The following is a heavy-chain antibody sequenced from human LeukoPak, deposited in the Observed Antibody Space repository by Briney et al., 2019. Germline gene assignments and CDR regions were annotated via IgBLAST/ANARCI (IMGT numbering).Heavy chain of an antibody. D-gene: IGHD3-22*01. Sequence: GGSLRLSCAASGFTFSSYEMNWVRQAPGKGLEWLSYISCGGGTIYYVDSVKGRCTISRDNAKSSLYLQMNSLRAEDTAVYYCVRDKYDSSGRFDYWGQGTLVTVSS. J-gene: IGHJ4*02. CDR3: VRDKYDSSGRFDY. CDR1: GFTFSSYE. CDR2: ISCGGGTI. V-gene: IGHV3-48*03.